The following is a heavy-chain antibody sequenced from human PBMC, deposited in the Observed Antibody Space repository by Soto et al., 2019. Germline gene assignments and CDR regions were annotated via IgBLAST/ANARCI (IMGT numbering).Heavy chain of an antibody. J-gene: IGHJ5*02. V-gene: IGHV1-69*12. CDR1: GGTFSSYA. CDR3: ARTLGYCSGGSCPGGSS. Sequence: QVQLVQSGAEVKKPGSSVKVSCKASGGTFSSYAISWVRQAPGQGLEWMGGIIPIFGTANYAQKFQGRVTSTADESTSTAYMELSSLRSEDTAVYYCARTLGYCSGGSCPGGSSWGQGTLVTVSS. D-gene: IGHD2-15*01. CDR2: IIPIFGTA.